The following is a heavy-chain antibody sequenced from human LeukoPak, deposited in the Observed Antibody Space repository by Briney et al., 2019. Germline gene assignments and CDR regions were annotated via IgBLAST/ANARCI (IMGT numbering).Heavy chain of an antibody. D-gene: IGHD5-18*01. CDR1: GASIGSGGYY. CDR3: ASTSAMVYFDY. Sequence: SQTLSLTCTVSGASIGSGGYYWTWIRQLPGKGLEWIGYIYYSGSTYYNPSLKSRVTISVDTSKNQFSLKLSSVTAADTAVYYCASTSAMVYFDYWGQGTLVTVSS. V-gene: IGHV4-31*03. CDR2: IYYSGST. J-gene: IGHJ4*02.